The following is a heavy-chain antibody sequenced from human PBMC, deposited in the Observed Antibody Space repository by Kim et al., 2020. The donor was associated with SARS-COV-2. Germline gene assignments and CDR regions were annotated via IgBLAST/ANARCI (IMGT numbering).Heavy chain of an antibody. CDR3: ARGWGFGA. V-gene: IGHV3-13*01. CDR2: AGDT. Sequence: AGDTTYPGSVEGRFTISRDNAKSSLYIHMNSLRAGDTAVYYCARGWGFGAWGQGTLVTVSS. J-gene: IGHJ5*02. D-gene: IGHD3-10*01.